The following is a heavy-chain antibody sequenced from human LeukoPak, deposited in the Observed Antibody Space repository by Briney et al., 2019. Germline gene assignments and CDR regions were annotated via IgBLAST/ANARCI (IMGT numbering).Heavy chain of an antibody. Sequence: ASVKVSCKASGYTFTGYYMHWVRQAPGQGLEWMGIINPSGGSTSYAQKFQGRVTMTRDMSTSTVYMELSSLRSEDTAVYYCASLRGTTRVDAFDIWGQGTMVTVSS. V-gene: IGHV1-46*01. CDR1: GYTFTGYY. CDR3: ASLRGTTRVDAFDI. J-gene: IGHJ3*02. CDR2: INPSGGST. D-gene: IGHD1-1*01.